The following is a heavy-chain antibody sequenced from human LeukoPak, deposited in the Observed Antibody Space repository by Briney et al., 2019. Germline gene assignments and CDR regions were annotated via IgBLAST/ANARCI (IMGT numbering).Heavy chain of an antibody. V-gene: IGHV3-21*01. Sequence: GGSLRLSCAASGFTFSSYSMNWVRQAPGKGLEWVSSISSSSSYIYYADSVKGRFTISRDNAKNSLYLQMNSLRAEDTAVYYCARDRAISYYMDVWGKGTTVTVSS. CDR3: ARDRAISYYMDV. D-gene: IGHD3-3*01. CDR2: ISSSSSYI. J-gene: IGHJ6*03. CDR1: GFTFSSYS.